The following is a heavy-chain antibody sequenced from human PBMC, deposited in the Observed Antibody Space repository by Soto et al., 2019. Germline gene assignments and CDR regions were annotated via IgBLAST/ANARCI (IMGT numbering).Heavy chain of an antibody. D-gene: IGHD6-19*01. CDR2: TYYRSKWYN. Sequence: PSHTLSRTCAISGDSVSSNSAAWNWIRQSPSRGLEWLGRTYYRSKWYNDYAVSVKSRITINPDTSKNQFSLQLNSVTPEDTAVYYCAREPYSSGWYDYYYYGMDVWGQGTTVTVSS. CDR1: GDSVSSNSAA. J-gene: IGHJ6*02. V-gene: IGHV6-1*01. CDR3: AREPYSSGWYDYYYYGMDV.